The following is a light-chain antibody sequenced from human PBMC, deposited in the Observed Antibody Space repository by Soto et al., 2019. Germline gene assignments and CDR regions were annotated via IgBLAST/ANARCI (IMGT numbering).Light chain of an antibody. CDR2: DAS. V-gene: IGKV3-11*01. CDR3: QHSRA. CDR1: QSLSSY. J-gene: IGKJ1*01. Sequence: EIVLTQSPATLSLSPGERDTLSCRASQSLSSYLAWYQQKPGQAPRLLMYDASNRATGIPVRFSGSGSGTDFTLTISSLEPEDFAVYYCQHSRAFGQGTKVEIK.